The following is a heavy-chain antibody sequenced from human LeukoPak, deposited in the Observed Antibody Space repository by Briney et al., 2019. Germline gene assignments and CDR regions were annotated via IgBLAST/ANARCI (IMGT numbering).Heavy chain of an antibody. J-gene: IGHJ4*02. CDR2: INPNSGGT. CDR3: GSPPDYGDYLTFDY. Sequence: ASVKVSCKASGYTFTGYYMHWVRQAPGQGLEWMGWINPNSGGTNYAQKFQGRVTMTRDTSISTAYMELSRLRSDDTAVYYCGSPPDYGDYLTFDYWGQGTLVTVSS. CDR1: GYTFTGYY. D-gene: IGHD4-17*01. V-gene: IGHV1-2*02.